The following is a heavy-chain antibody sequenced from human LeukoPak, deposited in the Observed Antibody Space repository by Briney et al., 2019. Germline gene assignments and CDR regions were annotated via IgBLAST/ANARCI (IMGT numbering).Heavy chain of an antibody. CDR1: GFTFSSYW. Sequence: PGGSLRLSCAASGFTFSSYWMHWVRQAPGKGLVWVSRINSDGSSTSYADSVKGRFTISRDNAKNTLYLQMNSLRAEDTAVYYCARVPRGYSYGQFDYWGQGTLVTVSS. CDR2: INSDGSST. D-gene: IGHD5-18*01. V-gene: IGHV3-74*01. CDR3: ARVPRGYSYGQFDY. J-gene: IGHJ4*02.